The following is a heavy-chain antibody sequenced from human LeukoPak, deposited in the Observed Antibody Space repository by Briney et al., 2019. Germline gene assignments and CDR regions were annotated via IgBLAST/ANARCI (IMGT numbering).Heavy chain of an antibody. D-gene: IGHD3-22*01. J-gene: IGHJ4*02. V-gene: IGHV1-18*01. CDR2: ISAYNGNT. CDR1: GYTFTSYG. CDR3: ARETGGYYDSSGYYPDY. Sequence: ASVKVSCKASGYTFTSYGISWVRQAPGRGLEWMGWISAYNGNTNYAQKLQGRVTMTTDTSTSTAYMELRSLRSDDTAVYYCARETGGYYDSSGYYPDYWGQGTLVTVSS.